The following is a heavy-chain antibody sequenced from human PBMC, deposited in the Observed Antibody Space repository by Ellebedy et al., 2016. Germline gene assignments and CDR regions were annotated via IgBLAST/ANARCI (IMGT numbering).Heavy chain of an antibody. Sequence: SETLSLTCTVSGGSISSYYWSWIRQPPGKGLEWIGEINHSGSTNYNPSLKSRVTISVDTSKNQFSLKLSSVTAADTAVYYCARGLIDSQTGEVDYWGQGTLVTVSS. V-gene: IGHV4-34*01. CDR1: GGSISSYY. CDR3: ARGLIDSQTGEVDY. J-gene: IGHJ4*02. D-gene: IGHD2-8*01. CDR2: INHSGST.